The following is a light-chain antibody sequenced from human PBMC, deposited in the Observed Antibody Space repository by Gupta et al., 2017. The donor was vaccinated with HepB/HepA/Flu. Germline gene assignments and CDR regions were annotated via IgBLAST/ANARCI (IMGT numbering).Light chain of an antibody. CDR1: SSDVGSYNL. CDR2: EVS. J-gene: IGLJ1*01. CDR3: CSYAGSSTYV. V-gene: IGLV2-23*02. Sequence: QSALTQPASVSGSPGQSITISCPGTSSDVGSYNLVSWYQQHPSKAPKLMISEVSNRPSGFSNRFSGSKSGNTASLTISGLQAEDEADYYCCSYAGSSTYVFGTGTRVTVL.